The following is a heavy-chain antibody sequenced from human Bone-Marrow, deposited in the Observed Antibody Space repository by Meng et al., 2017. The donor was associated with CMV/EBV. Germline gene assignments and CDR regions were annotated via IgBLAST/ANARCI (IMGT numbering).Heavy chain of an antibody. CDR3: TRDACDSSSTSCYRYYYYYGMDV. J-gene: IGHJ6*02. V-gene: IGHV3-49*04. CDR2: IRSKAYGGTT. Sequence: GESLKISCAASGFTFSSYGMHWVRQAPGKGLEWVGFIRSKAYGGTTEYAASVKGRFTISRDDSKSIAYLQMNSLKTEDTAVYYCTRDACDSSSTSCYRYYYYYGMDVWGQGTTVTVSS. CDR1: GFTFSSYG. D-gene: IGHD2-2*01.